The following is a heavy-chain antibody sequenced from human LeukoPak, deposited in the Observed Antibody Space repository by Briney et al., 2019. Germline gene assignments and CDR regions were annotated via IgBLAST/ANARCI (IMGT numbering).Heavy chain of an antibody. J-gene: IGHJ4*02. V-gene: IGHV3-9*01. CDR2: ISWNSGSI. D-gene: IGHD6-13*01. Sequence: GRSLRLSCAASGFTFDDYAMHWVRQAPGKGLEWVSGISWNSGSIGHADSVKGRFTISRDNAKNSLYLQMNSLRTEDTALYYCAKDKYSSSWHNFDYWGQGTLVTVSS. CDR3: AKDKYSSSWHNFDY. CDR1: GFTFDDYA.